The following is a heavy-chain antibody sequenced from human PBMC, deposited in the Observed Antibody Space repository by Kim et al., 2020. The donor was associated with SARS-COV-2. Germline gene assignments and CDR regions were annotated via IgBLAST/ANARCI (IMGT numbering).Heavy chain of an antibody. D-gene: IGHD3-3*01. CDR3: ARERDDFWSGYQHSNWFDP. CDR2: IYTSGST. CDR1: GGSISSYY. V-gene: IGHV4-4*07. J-gene: IGHJ5*02. Sequence: SETLSLTCTVSGGSISSYYWSWIRQPAGKGLEWIGRIYTSGSTNYNPSLKSRVTMSVDTSKNQFSLKLSSVTAADTAVYYCARERDDFWSGYQHSNWFDPWGQGTLVTVSS.